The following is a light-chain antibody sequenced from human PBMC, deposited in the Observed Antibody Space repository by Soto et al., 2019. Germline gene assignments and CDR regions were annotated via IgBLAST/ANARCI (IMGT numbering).Light chain of an antibody. CDR2: GTT. Sequence: TVLTQSPGTLSLSPGERATLSCRASQSVSSSFLAWYQQKPGQAPRVLIYGTTSRATGIPDRFSGSGSGTDFTLTISGLEPEDFAVYYCQQYDSSVMYTFGQGTKLEIK. CDR1: QSVSSSF. J-gene: IGKJ2*01. CDR3: QQYDSSVMYT. V-gene: IGKV3-20*01.